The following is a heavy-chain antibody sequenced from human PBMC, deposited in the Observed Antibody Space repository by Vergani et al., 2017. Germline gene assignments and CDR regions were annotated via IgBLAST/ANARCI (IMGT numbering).Heavy chain of an antibody. CDR2: INHSGST. CDR3: ARDKLKYYDSLTGYYKRWYFDY. CDR1: GGSFSGYY. D-gene: IGHD3-9*01. Sequence: QVQLQQWGAGLLKPSETLSLTCAVYGGSFSGYYWSWIRQPPGKGLEWLGEINHSGSTNYNPSLKSRVTISVDTSKNQFSLKLSSVTAADTAVYSCARDKLKYYDSLTGYYKRWYFDYWGQGTLVTVSS. J-gene: IGHJ4*02. V-gene: IGHV4-34*01.